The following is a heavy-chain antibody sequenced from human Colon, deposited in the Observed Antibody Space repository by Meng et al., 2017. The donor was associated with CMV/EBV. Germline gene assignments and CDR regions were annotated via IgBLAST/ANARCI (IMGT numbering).Heavy chain of an antibody. CDR3: AREREESYDFWSGYQIDAFDI. V-gene: IGHV3-30-3*01. D-gene: IGHD3-3*01. Sequence: GESLKISCAASGFTFSSYAMHWVLQAPGKGLEWVAVISYDGSNKYYADSVKGRFTISRDNSKNTLYLQMNSLRAEDTAVYYCAREREESYDFWSGYQIDAFDIWGQGTMVTVSS. CDR1: GFTFSSYA. J-gene: IGHJ3*02. CDR2: ISYDGSNK.